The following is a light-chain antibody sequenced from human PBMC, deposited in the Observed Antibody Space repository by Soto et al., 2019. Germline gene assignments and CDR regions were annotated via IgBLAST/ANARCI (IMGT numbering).Light chain of an antibody. CDR3: QQYNNWPTWT. J-gene: IGKJ1*01. CDR1: QSVGRH. V-gene: IGKV3-15*01. Sequence: EILMTQSPATLSVSPWERATLSCRASQSVGRHLAWYQQKPGQAPRLLIFGASNRATGIPARFSGSGSGTEFSLTISSLQSEDFAVYYCQQYNNWPTWTLGQGTKVDI. CDR2: GAS.